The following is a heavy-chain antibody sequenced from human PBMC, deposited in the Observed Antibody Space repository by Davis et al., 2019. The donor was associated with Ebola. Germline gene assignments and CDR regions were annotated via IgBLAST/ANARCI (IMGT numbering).Heavy chain of an antibody. Sequence: GESLKISCAASGFTFSSYGMHWVRQAPGQRLEWMGWINAGNGNTKYSQKFQGRVTITRDTSASTAYMELSSLRSEDTAVYYCARDSGGWYYFDYWGQGTLVTVSS. D-gene: IGHD2-15*01. CDR1: GFTFSSYG. J-gene: IGHJ4*02. CDR2: INAGNGNT. V-gene: IGHV1-3*01. CDR3: ARDSGGWYYFDY.